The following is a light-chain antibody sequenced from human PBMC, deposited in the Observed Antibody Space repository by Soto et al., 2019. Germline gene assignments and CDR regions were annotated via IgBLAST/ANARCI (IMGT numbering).Light chain of an antibody. J-gene: IGKJ1*01. CDR2: DAS. V-gene: IGKV1-5*01. CDR3: QQYNSHSKT. CDR1: QSISAW. Sequence: DIQMTQSPSTLSASVGDSVTITCRASQSISAWLAWYQQKPGKAPNLLIYDASSLASGVPSRFSGSGSGTELTITISSLQPDDCETFYCQQYNSHSKTFGQGTKVDIK.